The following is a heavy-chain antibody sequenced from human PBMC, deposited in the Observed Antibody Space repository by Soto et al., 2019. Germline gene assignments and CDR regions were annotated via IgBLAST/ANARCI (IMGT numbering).Heavy chain of an antibody. CDR3: ARGQEGVVATH. CDR2: IKDGGST. V-gene: IGHV4-34*01. D-gene: IGHD5-12*01. CDR1: GGSLSGYY. Sequence: QVQLQQWGAGLLKPSETLSLNCAVNGGSLSGYYWSWIRQPPGKGLEWIGEIKDGGSTNYSPSLKSGGTISSDTSNNQFSLRLNSVTAADTGVYYCARGQEGVVATHWDQGTLVTVSS. J-gene: IGHJ4*02.